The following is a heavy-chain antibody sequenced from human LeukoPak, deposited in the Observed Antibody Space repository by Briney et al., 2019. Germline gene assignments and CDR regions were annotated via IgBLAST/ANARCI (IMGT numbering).Heavy chain of an antibody. J-gene: IGHJ4*02. V-gene: IGHV3-48*01. Sequence: PGGSLRLSCAASGFTFSIYAMNWIRRAPGKGLEWVSYIHGSSTFISYADPVKGRFTISRDNAKNSLYLQMNSLRVEDTAVYYCVRWNSLTDYWGQGTLVTVSS. CDR2: IHGSSTFI. D-gene: IGHD1/OR15-1a*01. CDR1: GFTFSIYA. CDR3: VRWNSLTDY.